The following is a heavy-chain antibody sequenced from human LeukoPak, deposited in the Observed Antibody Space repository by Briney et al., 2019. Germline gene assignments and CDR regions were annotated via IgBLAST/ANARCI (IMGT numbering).Heavy chain of an antibody. V-gene: IGHV3-21*04. CDR2: ISSSSSYI. Sequence: GGSLRLSCAASGFTFSSYSMNWVRQAPGKGLEWVSSISSSSSYIYYADSVKGRFTISRDNSKSTLYLQMNSLRAEDTAVYYCAKQGYHYGSGSYPSPIDYWGQGTLVTVSS. CDR3: AKQGYHYGSGSYPSPIDY. D-gene: IGHD3-10*01. J-gene: IGHJ4*02. CDR1: GFTFSSYS.